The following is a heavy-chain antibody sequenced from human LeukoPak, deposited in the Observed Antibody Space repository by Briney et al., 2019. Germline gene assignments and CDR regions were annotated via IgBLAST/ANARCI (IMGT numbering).Heavy chain of an antibody. J-gene: IGHJ4*02. CDR3: ARAIAVAGTLGY. CDR2: ISSSSSYN. Sequence: PGGSLRLSCAASGFPFSSYSMNWVRQAPGKGLEWVSSISSSSSYNYYADSVKGRFTISRDNAKNSLYLQMNSLRAEDTAVYYCARAIAVAGTLGYWGQGTLVTVSS. V-gene: IGHV3-21*01. D-gene: IGHD6-19*01. CDR1: GFPFSSYS.